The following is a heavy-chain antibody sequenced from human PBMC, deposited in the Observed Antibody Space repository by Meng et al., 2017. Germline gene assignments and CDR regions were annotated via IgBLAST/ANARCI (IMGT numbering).Heavy chain of an antibody. D-gene: IGHD1-7*01. CDR3: ARVKITGTTRSIDY. CDR2: IYYSGST. CDR1: GGSVSSGSYY. J-gene: IGHJ4*02. V-gene: IGHV4-61*01. Sequence: GPRQEAGPGLVRPSETLSLTCTVSGGSVSSGSYYWSWIRQPPGKGLEWIGYIYYSGSTNYNPSLKSRVTISVDTSKNQFSLKLSSVTAADTAVYYCARVKITGTTRSIDYWGQGTLVTVSS.